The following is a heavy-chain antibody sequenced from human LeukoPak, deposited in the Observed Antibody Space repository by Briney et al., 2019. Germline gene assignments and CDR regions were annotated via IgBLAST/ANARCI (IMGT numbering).Heavy chain of an antibody. CDR2: IYTSGGT. CDR3: ARDGYYYYYMDV. J-gene: IGHJ6*03. V-gene: IGHV4-61*02. Sequence: SQTLSLTCTVSGGSISSGSYYWSWIRQPAGKGLEWVGRIYTSGGTNYNPSLKSRVTISVDTSKNQFSLKLSSVTAADTAVYYCARDGYYYYYMDVWGKGTTVTISS. CDR1: GGSISSGSYY.